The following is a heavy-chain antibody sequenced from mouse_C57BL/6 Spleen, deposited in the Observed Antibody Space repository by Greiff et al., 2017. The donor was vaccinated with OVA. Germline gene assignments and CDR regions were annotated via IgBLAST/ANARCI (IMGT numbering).Heavy chain of an antibody. CDR2: IDPEDGEP. J-gene: IGHJ4*01. Sequence: EVQLQQSGAELVKPGASVKLSCTASGFNIKDYYMHWVKQRTEQGLEWIGRIDPEDGEPKYAPKFQGKATITADTSSNTAYLQLSSLTAEDTAVYYCAPRRDYAMDYWGQGTSVTVSS. D-gene: IGHD3-1*01. CDR3: APRRDYAMDY. CDR1: GFNIKDYY. V-gene: IGHV14-2*01.